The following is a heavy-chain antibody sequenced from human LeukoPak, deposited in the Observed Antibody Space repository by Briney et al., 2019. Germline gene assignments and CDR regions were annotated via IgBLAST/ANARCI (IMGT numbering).Heavy chain of an antibody. CDR3: TKATQSAAGYFQH. J-gene: IGHJ1*01. D-gene: IGHD6-13*01. CDR2: IVVGSGNT. V-gene: IGHV1-58*02. CDR1: GFSFATSA. Sequence: SVKVSCKASGFSFATSAMQWVRQARGQRLEWIGWIVVGSGNTKYAQKFQERVTISRDTSTSAAYLELRSLRSEDTAVYYCTKATQSAAGYFQHWGQGTLVTVSS.